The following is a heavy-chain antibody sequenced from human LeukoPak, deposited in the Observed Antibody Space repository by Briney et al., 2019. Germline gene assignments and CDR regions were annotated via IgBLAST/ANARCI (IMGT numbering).Heavy chain of an antibody. CDR3: GRGIDGGEDDY. D-gene: IGHD3-10*01. CDR1: GFNFSNFG. Sequence: GRSLRLSCAASGFNFSNFGLLWFRQAPGKGLEWVAIIWSDGSNKYYADSVKGRVTISRYNSKNMLYLQTNRLRPSEPALYYCGRGIDGGEDDYWGQGTLVTVSS. V-gene: IGHV3-33*01. CDR2: IWSDGSNK. J-gene: IGHJ4*02.